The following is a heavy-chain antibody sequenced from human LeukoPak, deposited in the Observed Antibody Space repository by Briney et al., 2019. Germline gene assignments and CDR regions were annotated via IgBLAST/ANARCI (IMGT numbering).Heavy chain of an antibody. D-gene: IGHD3-22*01. CDR2: IYYSGST. V-gene: IGHV4-59*01. Sequence: PSETLSLTCTVSGGSISSYYWNWIRQPPGQGLEWIGYIYYSGSTNYNPSLKSRVTISVDTSKNQFSLKLSSATAADTAVYYCARDRKYHYDSSGYYYDYYYGMDVWGQGTTVTVSS. CDR1: GGSISSYY. CDR3: ARDRKYHYDSSGYYYDYYYGMDV. J-gene: IGHJ6*02.